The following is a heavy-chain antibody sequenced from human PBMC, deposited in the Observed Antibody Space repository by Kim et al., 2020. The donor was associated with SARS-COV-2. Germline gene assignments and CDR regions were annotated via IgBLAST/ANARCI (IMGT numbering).Heavy chain of an antibody. Sequence: TRYRPSFQGQVTISADKSISTAYLQWSSLRASDTAMYYCARLGGGFWFDYWGQGTLVTVSS. CDR2: T. V-gene: IGHV5-51*01. J-gene: IGHJ4*02. D-gene: IGHD2-2*03. CDR3: ARLGGGFWFDY.